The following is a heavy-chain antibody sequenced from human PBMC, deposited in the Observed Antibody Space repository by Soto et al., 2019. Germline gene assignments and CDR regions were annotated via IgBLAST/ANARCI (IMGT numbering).Heavy chain of an antibody. Sequence: TLSLTCTVSGGSISSSSSYWGWIRQPPGKGLEWVGSIYYLGNTYYNPSLGSRVTISVDTSKNQFSLKLRSVTAADTAVFYCAGIHNYESSGYHLNYCGQGDLVTVSS. J-gene: IGHJ4*02. CDR1: GGSISSSSSY. D-gene: IGHD3-22*01. V-gene: IGHV4-39*01. CDR2: IYYLGNT. CDR3: AGIHNYESSGYHLNY.